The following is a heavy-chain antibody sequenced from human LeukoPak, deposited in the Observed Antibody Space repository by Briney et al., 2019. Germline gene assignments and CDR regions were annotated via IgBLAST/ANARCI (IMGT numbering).Heavy chain of an antibody. Sequence: GGSLRLSCAASGFTFSSYAMHWVRLAPGKGLEWVAVISYDGSNKYYADSVKGRFTISRDNSKNTLYLQMNSLRAEDTAVYYCANSPFSGYFDYWGQGTLVTVSS. J-gene: IGHJ4*02. CDR3: ANSPFSGYFDY. CDR2: ISYDGSNK. V-gene: IGHV3-30-3*01. CDR1: GFTFSSYA. D-gene: IGHD2-15*01.